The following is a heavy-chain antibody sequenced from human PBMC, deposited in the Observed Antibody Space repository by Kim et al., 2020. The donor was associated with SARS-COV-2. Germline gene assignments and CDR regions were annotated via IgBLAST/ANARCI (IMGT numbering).Heavy chain of an antibody. J-gene: IGHJ5*02. V-gene: IGHV4-4*02. D-gene: IGHD3-10*01. CDR3: ARSKLWFGELYSWFDP. CDR2: IYHSGST. CDR1: GGSISSSNW. Sequence: SETLSLTCAVSGGSISSSNWWSWVRQPPGKGLEWIGEIYHSGSTNYNPSLKSRVTISVDKSKNQFSLKLSSVTAADTAVYYCARSKLWFGELYSWFDPWGQGTLVTVSS.